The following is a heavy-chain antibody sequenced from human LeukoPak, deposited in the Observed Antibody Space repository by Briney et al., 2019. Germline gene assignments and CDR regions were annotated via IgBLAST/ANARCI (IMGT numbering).Heavy chain of an antibody. V-gene: IGHV4-59*01. CDR2: IYYSGST. D-gene: IGHD1-26*01. CDR1: GGSISSYY. Sequence: SETLSLTCTVSGGSISSYYWSWIRQPPGKGLEWIGYIYYSGSTNYNPSLKSRVTISVDTSKNQISLKLSSVTAADTAVYYCARDSGSLDAFDIWGQGTMVTVSS. CDR3: ARDSGSLDAFDI. J-gene: IGHJ3*02.